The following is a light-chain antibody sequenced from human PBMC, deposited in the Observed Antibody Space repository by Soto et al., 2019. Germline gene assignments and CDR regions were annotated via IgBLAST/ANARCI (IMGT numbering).Light chain of an antibody. CDR1: SSDIGAYNY. CDR3: FSFTTDWTHV. J-gene: IGLJ1*01. V-gene: IGLV2-14*01. CDR2: EVS. Sequence: QSALTQPASVXXXPGQSITISCTGSSSDIGAYNYVSWFQQYPGKAPKLIISEVSNRPSGVSNRFSGSKSGTAASLTISGLQTEDEADYFCFSFTTDWTHVFGTGTKLTVL.